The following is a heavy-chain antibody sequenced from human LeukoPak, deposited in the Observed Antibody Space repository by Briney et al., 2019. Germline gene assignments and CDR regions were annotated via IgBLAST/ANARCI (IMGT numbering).Heavy chain of an antibody. V-gene: IGHV4-39*01. CDR3: ARSRISRYCSSTSCYRTRYYFDY. CDR2: IYYSGST. CDR1: GGSISSSSYY. Sequence: SETLSLTCTVSGGSISSSSYYLGWIRQPPGKGLEWIVSIYYSGSTYYNPSLKSRVTISVDTSKNQFSLKLSSVTAADTAVYYCARSRISRYCSSTSCYRTRYYFDYWGQGTLVTVSS. D-gene: IGHD2-2*02. J-gene: IGHJ4*02.